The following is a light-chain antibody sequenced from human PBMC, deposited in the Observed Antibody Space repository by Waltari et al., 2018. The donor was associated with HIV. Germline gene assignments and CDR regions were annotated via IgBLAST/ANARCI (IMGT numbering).Light chain of an antibody. V-gene: IGLV1-40*01. J-gene: IGLJ2*01. CDR3: QSYDSSLTAVI. Sequence: QSVLTQPPSVSGAPGQSVSISCTGTTSNIETPYDVHWYQQLPGAAPRLIVYGNSKRPSGVPARFSGSKSGTSASLAITGLQSEDEAFYYCQSYDSSLTAVIFGGGTKLTVL. CDR2: GNS. CDR1: TSNIETPYD.